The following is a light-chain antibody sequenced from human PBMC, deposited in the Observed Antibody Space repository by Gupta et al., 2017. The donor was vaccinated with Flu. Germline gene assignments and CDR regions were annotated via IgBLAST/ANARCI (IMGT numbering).Light chain of an antibody. J-gene: IGKJ2*01. Sequence: LSLSAGEGATLSIRARERNKLNYLDWLNQKPGQAPRLLIYAGSSRVKGITETCCGGGGGKNVTLTISRREPEDVAVYFCRQHGSKRPLTFGQGTQVEIK. CDR3: RQHGSKRPLT. CDR2: AGS. V-gene: IGKV3-20*01. CDR1: ERNKLNY.